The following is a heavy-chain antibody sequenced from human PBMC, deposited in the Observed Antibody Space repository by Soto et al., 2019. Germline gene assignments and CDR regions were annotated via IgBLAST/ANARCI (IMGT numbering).Heavy chain of an antibody. V-gene: IGHV1-18*01. D-gene: IGHD6-25*01. CDR2: ISAYNGNT. CDR1: GYTFTSYG. J-gene: IGHJ4*02. Sequence: GASVKVSCKASGYTFTSYGISGVRQAPGQGLEWMGGISAYNGNTNYAQKLQGRVTMTTDTSTRTAYMELRSLRSDDTAVYYCARCRAAYNYFDYCGKGPLVTVSS. CDR3: ARCRAAYNYFDY.